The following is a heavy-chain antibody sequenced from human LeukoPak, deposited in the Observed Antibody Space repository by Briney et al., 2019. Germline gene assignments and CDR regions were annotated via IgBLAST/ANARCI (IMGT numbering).Heavy chain of an antibody. Sequence: PSETLSLTCTVSGGSISSHFWTWIRQPPGKGLEWIGYIHYSGSTNYNPSLKSRLSISVDTSKNEFSLKLTSVTAADTAVYYCARDFLGCSRASCLNWFDPWGQGTLVTVSS. V-gene: IGHV4-59*11. J-gene: IGHJ5*02. CDR1: GGSISSHF. D-gene: IGHD2-2*01. CDR2: IHYSGST. CDR3: ARDFLGCSRASCLNWFDP.